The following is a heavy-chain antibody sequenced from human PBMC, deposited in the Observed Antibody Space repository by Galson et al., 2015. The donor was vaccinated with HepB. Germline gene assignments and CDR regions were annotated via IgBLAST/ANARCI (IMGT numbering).Heavy chain of an antibody. J-gene: IGHJ6*02. V-gene: IGHV1-46*01. CDR1: GYTFTSYY. CDR2: INPSGGST. CDR3: ARDLLGFYYYYGMDV. D-gene: IGHD3-10*01. Sequence: SVKVSCKASGYTFTSYYMHWVRQAPGQGLEWMGIINPSGGSTSYAQKFQGRVTMTRDTSTSTVYMELSSLRSEDTAVYYCARDLLGFYYYYGMDVWGQGTTVTVFS.